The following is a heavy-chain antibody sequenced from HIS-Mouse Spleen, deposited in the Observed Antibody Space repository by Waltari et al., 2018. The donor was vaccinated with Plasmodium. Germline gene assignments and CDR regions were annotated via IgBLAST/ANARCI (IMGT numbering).Heavy chain of an antibody. CDR3: ARVTSSGVYWYFDL. D-gene: IGHD3-3*01. CDR2: INHSGST. V-gene: IGHV4-34*01. Sequence: QVQLQQWGAGLLKPSETLSLTCAVYGGSFSGYYWSWIRQPPGKGREWIGEINHSGSTNYNPSLKSRVTISVDTSKNQFSLKLRSVTAADTAVYYCARVTSSGVYWYFDLWGRGTLVTVSS. J-gene: IGHJ2*01. CDR1: GGSFSGYY.